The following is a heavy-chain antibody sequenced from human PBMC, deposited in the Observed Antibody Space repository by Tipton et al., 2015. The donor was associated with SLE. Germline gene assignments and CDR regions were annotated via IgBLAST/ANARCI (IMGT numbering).Heavy chain of an antibody. CDR1: GGSFSAYY. CDR2: INHGGST. V-gene: IGHV4-34*01. Sequence: TLSLTCAVYGGSFSAYYWSWIRQPPGKGLEWIGEINHGGSTNYNPSLKSRVTISVGTSKNQFSLKLSSVTAADTAMYYCASTFWYFDYWGQGTLVTVSS. D-gene: IGHD3-16*01. CDR3: ASTFWYFDY. J-gene: IGHJ4*02.